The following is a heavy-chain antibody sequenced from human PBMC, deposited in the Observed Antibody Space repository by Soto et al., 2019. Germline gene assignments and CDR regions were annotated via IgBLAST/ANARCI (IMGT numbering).Heavy chain of an antibody. CDR1: GFTFSDYY. CDR3: ARDKNDYVWGSYRPIDY. V-gene: IGHV3-11*01. Sequence: PVGSLRLSCAASGFTFSDYYMSWIRQAPGKGLEWVSYISSSGSTIYYADSVKGRFTISRDNAKNSLYLQMNSLRAEDTAVYYCARDKNDYVWGSYRPIDYWGQGTLVTVSS. D-gene: IGHD3-16*02. CDR2: ISSSGSTI. J-gene: IGHJ4*02.